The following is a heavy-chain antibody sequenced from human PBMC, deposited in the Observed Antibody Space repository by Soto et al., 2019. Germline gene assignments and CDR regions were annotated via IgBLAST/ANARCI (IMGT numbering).Heavy chain of an antibody. CDR1: GGSFSGYY. J-gene: IGHJ5*02. V-gene: IGHV4-34*01. CDR2: INYTGGT. D-gene: IGHD2-2*01. CDR3: ARIRYQLPSSVVWFDP. Sequence: SETLSLTCEVYGGSFSGYYWSWIRQPPGKGLEWLGEINYTGGTNYNPSLKSRITISVDTSNNQFSLRLNSVTAADTVVYYCARIRYQLPSSVVWFDPWGQGALVTVSS.